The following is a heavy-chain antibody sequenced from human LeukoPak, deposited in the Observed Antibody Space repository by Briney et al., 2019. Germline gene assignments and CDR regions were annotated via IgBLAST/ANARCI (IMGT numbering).Heavy chain of an antibody. Sequence: KPSETLSLTCAVSRYSISSGYHWAWIRQPPGKGLEWIGSIYRSGSAYYNPSLKSRVTISVDTSKNQFSLRVTSVTAADTAVYYCARVGYILDYWGQGTLVTVSS. CDR1: RYSISSGYH. CDR2: IYRSGSA. J-gene: IGHJ4*02. CDR3: ARVGYILDY. D-gene: IGHD5-24*01. V-gene: IGHV4-38-2*01.